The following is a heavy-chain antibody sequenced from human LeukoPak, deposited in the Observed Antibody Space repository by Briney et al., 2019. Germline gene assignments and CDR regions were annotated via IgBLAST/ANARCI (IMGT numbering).Heavy chain of an antibody. CDR3: ARHLVGHYDILTGYRPPSWFDP. Sequence: NPSETLSLTCTVSGGSISSSSYYWGWIRQPPGKGLEWIGSIYYSGSTYYNPSLKSRVTISVDTSKNQFSLKLSSVTAADTAVYYCARHLVGHYDILTGYRPPSWFDPWGQGTLVTVSS. CDR1: GGSISSSSYY. D-gene: IGHD3-9*01. CDR2: IYYSGST. V-gene: IGHV4-39*01. J-gene: IGHJ5*02.